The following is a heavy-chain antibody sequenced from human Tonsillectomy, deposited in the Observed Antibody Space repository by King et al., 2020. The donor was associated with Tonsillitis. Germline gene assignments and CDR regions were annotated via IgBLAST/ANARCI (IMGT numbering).Heavy chain of an antibody. CDR3: AKPDRSVAPYYYYYMDV. V-gene: IGHV4-59*08. Sequence: QLQESGPGLVKPSETLSLTCPVSGGSVSSYYWSWIRQPPGKGLEWIGCIFDSERTNYNPSLKSRVTISVDTSKNHFSLKLRSVTAADTAVYYCAKPDRSVAPYYYYYMDVWGKGTTVTVSS. CDR2: IFDSERT. CDR1: GGSVSSYY. J-gene: IGHJ6*03. D-gene: IGHD6-19*01.